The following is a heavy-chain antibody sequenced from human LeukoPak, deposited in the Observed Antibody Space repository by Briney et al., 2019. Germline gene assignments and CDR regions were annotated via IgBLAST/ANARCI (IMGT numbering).Heavy chain of an antibody. CDR2: INHSGST. D-gene: IGHD6-19*01. J-gene: IGHJ1*01. V-gene: IGHV4-34*01. Sequence: PSETLSLTCAVYGGSFSGYYWSWIRQPPGKGLEWIGEINHSGSTNYNPSLKSRVTISVDTSKNQFSLKLSSVTAADTAVYYCARHEAVAGIGYFQHWGQGTLVTVSS. CDR1: GGSFSGYY. CDR3: ARHEAVAGIGYFQH.